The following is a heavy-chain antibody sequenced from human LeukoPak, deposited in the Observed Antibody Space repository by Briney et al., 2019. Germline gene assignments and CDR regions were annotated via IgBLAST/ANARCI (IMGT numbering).Heavy chain of an antibody. CDR1: GFTFSSYG. J-gene: IGHJ6*02. D-gene: IGHD2-2*02. V-gene: IGHV3-33*01. CDR2: IWFDGSNK. CDR3: ARDKGYCSSASCYIPYYYYYGIDV. Sequence: GTSLRLSCAASGFTFSSYGMHWVRQAPGKGLEWVALIWFDGSNKYYTDSVKGRFTISRDNSKNTLYLQMNSLRAEDTAVYYCARDKGYCSSASCYIPYYYYYGIDVWGQGTTVTVSS.